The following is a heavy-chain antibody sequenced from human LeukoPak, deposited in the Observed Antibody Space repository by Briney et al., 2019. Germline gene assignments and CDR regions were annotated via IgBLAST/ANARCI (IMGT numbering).Heavy chain of an antibody. V-gene: IGHV4-34*01. D-gene: IGHD2-2*01. CDR3: ARDNIVVVPAAISLYYYYYYMDV. J-gene: IGHJ6*03. CDR1: GGSFSGYY. Sequence: SETLSLTCAVYGGSFSGYYWSWIRQPPGKGLEWIGEINHSGSTNYNPSLKSRVTMSVDTSKNQFSLKLSSVTAADTAVYYCARDNIVVVPAAISLYYYYYYMDVWGKGTTVAVSS. CDR2: INHSGST.